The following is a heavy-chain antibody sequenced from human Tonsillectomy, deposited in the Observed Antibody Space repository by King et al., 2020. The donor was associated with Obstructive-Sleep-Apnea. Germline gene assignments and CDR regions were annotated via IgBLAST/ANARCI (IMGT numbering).Heavy chain of an antibody. J-gene: IGHJ4*02. CDR3: AKVRDIVVVVAATNFDY. Sequence: VQLVESGGGVVQPGGSLRLSCAASGFTFSTYGMHWVRQAPGKGLEWVAFIRFDGSNEYYAHSVKGRFTISRDNSRNTLYLQMNSLRTEDTAVYYCAKVRDIVVVVAATNFDYWGQGTLVTVSS. CDR2: IRFDGSNE. V-gene: IGHV3-30*02. CDR1: GFTFSTYG. D-gene: IGHD2-15*01.